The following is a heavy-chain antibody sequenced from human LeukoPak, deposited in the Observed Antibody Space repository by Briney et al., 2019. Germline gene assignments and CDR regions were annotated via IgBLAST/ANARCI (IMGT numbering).Heavy chain of an antibody. D-gene: IGHD5-18*01. J-gene: IGHJ4*02. CDR2: ISSSSSYI. CDR1: GFTFSSYS. Sequence: GGSLRLSCAASGFTFSSYSMNWVRQAPGKGLEWVSSISSSSSYIYYADSVKGRFTISRDNAKNSLYLQMNSLRAEDTAVYYCARDLRRYSYGYSDYWGQGTLVTVSS. CDR3: ARDLRRYSYGYSDY. V-gene: IGHV3-21*01.